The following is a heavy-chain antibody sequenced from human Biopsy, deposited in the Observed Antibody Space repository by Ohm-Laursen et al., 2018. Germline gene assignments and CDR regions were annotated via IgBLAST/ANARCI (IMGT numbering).Heavy chain of an antibody. J-gene: IGHJ5*02. CDR2: IIPIPNVA. Sequence: SSVKVSCKASGDSFTSYAIGWVRQAPGQGLEWMGGIIPIPNVATYAQKFQGRITITADESTSTAYMELSSLTSDDTAVYFCARGEGSSWFDPWGQGTPVTVSS. CDR1: GDSFTSYA. D-gene: IGHD1-26*01. V-gene: IGHV1-69*01. CDR3: ARGEGSSWFDP.